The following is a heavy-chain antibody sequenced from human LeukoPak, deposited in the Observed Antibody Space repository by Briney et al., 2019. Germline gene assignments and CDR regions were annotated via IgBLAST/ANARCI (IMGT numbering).Heavy chain of an antibody. J-gene: IGHJ4*02. CDR1: GFTFSSYA. V-gene: IGHV4-31*02. CDR3: ARESRETSSFDY. CDR2: IYYSGST. Sequence: LRLSCAASGFTFSSYAMSWVRQAPGKGLEWIGYIYYSGSTYYNPSLKSRVTISVDTSKNQFSLKLSSVTAADTAVYYCARESRETSSFDYWGQGTLVTVSS.